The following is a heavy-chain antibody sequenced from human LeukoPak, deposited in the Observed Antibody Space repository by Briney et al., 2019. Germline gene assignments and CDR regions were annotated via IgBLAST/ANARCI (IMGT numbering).Heavy chain of an antibody. CDR2: IYSSGST. V-gene: IGHV4-39*07. D-gene: IGHD6-19*01. Sequence: SETLSLTCAVSGASVSGSNYYWGWIRQPPGKGLEWIGNIYSSGSTYYNPSLKSRVTISVDTSKNQFSLKLSSVTAADTAVYYCARLVSSGWYVGTFDYWGQGTLVTVSS. J-gene: IGHJ4*02. CDR1: GASVSGSNYY. CDR3: ARLVSSGWYVGTFDY.